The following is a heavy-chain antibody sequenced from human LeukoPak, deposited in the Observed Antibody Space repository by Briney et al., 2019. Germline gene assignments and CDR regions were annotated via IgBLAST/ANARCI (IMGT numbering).Heavy chain of an antibody. V-gene: IGHV4-39*01. CDR1: GGSVSSGNYY. CDR3: ARPASDYDSSGYYSYYFDY. D-gene: IGHD3-22*01. Sequence: PSETLSLTCTVSGGSVSSGNYYWGWIRQPPGKGLEWIGTIYYSGRNYYNPSLKSRVTISVDTSKNQFSLKLSSVTAADTAVYYCARPASDYDSSGYYSYYFDYWGQGTLVTVSS. J-gene: IGHJ4*02. CDR2: IYYSGRN.